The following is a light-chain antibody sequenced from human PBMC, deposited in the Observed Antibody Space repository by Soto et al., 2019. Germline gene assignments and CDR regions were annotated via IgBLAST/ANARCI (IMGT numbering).Light chain of an antibody. Sequence: EIGMTQSPATLSVSPGERATLSCRASQSININLAWYQQKPGQAPRLLIYGASTRATGLPARFSGSGSGTEFTLTISSLQSEDFAVYYCQQYNTWPRTFGQGTKVDIK. CDR3: QQYNTWPRT. CDR1: QSININ. J-gene: IGKJ1*01. V-gene: IGKV3-15*01. CDR2: GAS.